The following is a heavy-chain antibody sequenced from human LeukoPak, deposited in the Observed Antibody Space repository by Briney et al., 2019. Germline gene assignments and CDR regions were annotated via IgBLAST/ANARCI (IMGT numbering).Heavy chain of an antibody. J-gene: IGHJ4*02. D-gene: IGHD3-3*01. CDR3: AKAGDYDFWSGFCIDY. CDR1: GFTFSSYW. V-gene: IGHV3-30*18. CDR2: ISYDGSNK. Sequence: SGGSLRLSCAASGFTFSSYWMSWVRQAPGKGLEWVAVISYDGSNKYYADSVKGRFTISRDDSKNTLYLQMNSLRAEDTAVYYCAKAGDYDFWSGFCIDYWGQGTLVTVSS.